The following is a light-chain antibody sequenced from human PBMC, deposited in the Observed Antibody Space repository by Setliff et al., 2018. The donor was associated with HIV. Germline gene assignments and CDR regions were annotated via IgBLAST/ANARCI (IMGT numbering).Light chain of an antibody. Sequence: QSVLTQPASVSGSPGQSITISCTGTSSDFGSYNLVSWYQQHPGKAPKLMIYEVSKRPSGVSNRFSGSKSGNTASLTISGLQAEDEADYYCCSYAGSSTYVFGTGTKVTVL. CDR3: CSYAGSSTYV. J-gene: IGLJ1*01. CDR1: SSDFGSYNL. CDR2: EVS. V-gene: IGLV2-23*02.